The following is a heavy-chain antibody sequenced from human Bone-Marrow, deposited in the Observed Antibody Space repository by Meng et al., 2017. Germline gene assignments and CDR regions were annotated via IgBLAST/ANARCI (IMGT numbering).Heavy chain of an antibody. CDR1: GYTFTSYG. CDR2: ISAYNGNT. V-gene: IGHV1-18*01. D-gene: IGHD6-19*01. J-gene: IGHJ2*01. Sequence: ASVKVSCKASGYTFTSYGISWVRQAPGQGLEWMGWISAYNGNTNYAQKLQGRVTMTTDTSTSTAYMELSSLRSEDTAVYYCARGTKVEVAGSNWYFDLWGRGTRVTCSS. CDR3: ARGTKVEVAGSNWYFDL.